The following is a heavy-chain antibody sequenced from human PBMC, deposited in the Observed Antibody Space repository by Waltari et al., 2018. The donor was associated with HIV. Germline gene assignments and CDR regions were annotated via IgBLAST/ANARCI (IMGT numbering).Heavy chain of an antibody. V-gene: IGHV1-2*02. D-gene: IGHD3-10*01. CDR3: ARGPPYYYGLGSPGGGWFDP. J-gene: IGHJ5*02. CDR1: GYTFTGYY. Sequence: QVQLVQSGAEVKKLGASVKVSCTAYGYTFTGYYMHWARQAPGHGLEWMGWINPNSGGTNYAQKFQGRVTMTRDTSISTAYMELSRLRSDDTAVYYCARGPPYYYGLGSPGGGWFDPWGQGTLVTVSS. CDR2: INPNSGGT.